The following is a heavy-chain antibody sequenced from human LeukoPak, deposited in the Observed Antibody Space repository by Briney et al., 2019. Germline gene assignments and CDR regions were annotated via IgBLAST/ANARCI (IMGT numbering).Heavy chain of an antibody. CDR3: AKTIVGAAWFDP. V-gene: IGHV3-30*18. CDR2: ISYDGSNK. D-gene: IGHD1-26*01. CDR1: GFTFSSYG. Sequence: GGSLRLSCAASGFTFSSYGMHWVRQAPGKGLEWVAVISYDGSNKYYADSVKGRFTISRDNSKNTLYPQMNSLRAEDTAVYYCAKTIVGAAWFDPWGQGTLVTVSS. J-gene: IGHJ5*02.